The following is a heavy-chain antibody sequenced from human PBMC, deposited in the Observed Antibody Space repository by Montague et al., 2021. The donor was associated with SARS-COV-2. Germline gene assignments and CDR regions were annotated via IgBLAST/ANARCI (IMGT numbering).Heavy chain of an antibody. CDR3: ARAQNICFIANCVNYFDL. CDR2: VHYTGST. V-gene: IGHV4-59*01. CDR1: GGSTRSYY. Sequence: SETLSLTCEVSGGSTRSYYWSWIRQSPGKGLEWIGYVHYTGSTKYNHSLTTRVTLSLDTPKNHFSLRLNSVTAADTAVYYCARAQNICFIANCVNYFDLWGLGALVSVSS. J-gene: IGHJ4*02. D-gene: IGHD1-1*01.